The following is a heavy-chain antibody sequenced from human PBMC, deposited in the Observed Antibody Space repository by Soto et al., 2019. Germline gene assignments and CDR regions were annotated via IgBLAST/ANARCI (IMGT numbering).Heavy chain of an antibody. CDR3: ARVNCSSTSCYAGVVDP. D-gene: IGHD2-2*01. J-gene: IGHJ5*02. V-gene: IGHV4-31*03. Sequence: SETLSLTCTVSGGSISSGGYYWSWIRQHPGKGLEWIGYIYYSGSTYYNPSLKSRVTISVDTSKNQFSLKLSSVTAADTAVYYCARVNCSSTSCYAGVVDPWGQGTLVTVSS. CDR2: IYYSGST. CDR1: GGSISSGGYY.